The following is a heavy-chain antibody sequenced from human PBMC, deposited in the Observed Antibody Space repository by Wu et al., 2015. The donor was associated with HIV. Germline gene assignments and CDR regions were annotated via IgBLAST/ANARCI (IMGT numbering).Heavy chain of an antibody. J-gene: IGHJ1*01. CDR3: ALRPRDVWPTGLQH. V-gene: IGHV1-24*01. CDR2: FDPEDGKT. Sequence: QVQLVQSGTEVKKPGASVKVSCKVSGYTLSKSSIHWVRQTPGKGLEWMGGFDPEDGKTIYAQRFQGRVTMTEDPSTDTAYMGLSSLRFEDTAVYYCALRPRDVWPTGLQHWGQGTLVIVYS. CDR1: GYTLSKSS.